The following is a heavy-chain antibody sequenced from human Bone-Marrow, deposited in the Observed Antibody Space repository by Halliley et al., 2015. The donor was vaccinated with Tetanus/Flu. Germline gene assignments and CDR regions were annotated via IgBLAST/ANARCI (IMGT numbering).Heavy chain of an antibody. D-gene: IGHD1-26*01. Sequence: WIGYIYYSGSNDYNPPLKIRVSISVDTSRNQFSLRLNSVTAADTAVYYCARLALGASYYFDYWGQGTLVTVSS. CDR3: ARLALGASYYFDY. V-gene: IGHV4-61*07. J-gene: IGHJ4*02. CDR2: IYYSGSN.